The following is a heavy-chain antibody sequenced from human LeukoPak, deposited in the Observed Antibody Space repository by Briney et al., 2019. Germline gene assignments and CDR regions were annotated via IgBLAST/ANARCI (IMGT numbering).Heavy chain of an antibody. V-gene: IGHV3-23*01. CDR2: ISGSGGST. Sequence: PGGSLRLSCAASVFTFSSYAMSWVRQAPGKGLEWVSGISGSGGSTFYADSVRGRFTISTDTSKNTQYLQMNSLRVEDAAVYYCARYIVGAHFDYWGQGTLVTVSS. CDR1: VFTFSSYA. CDR3: ARYIVGAHFDY. J-gene: IGHJ4*02. D-gene: IGHD1-26*01.